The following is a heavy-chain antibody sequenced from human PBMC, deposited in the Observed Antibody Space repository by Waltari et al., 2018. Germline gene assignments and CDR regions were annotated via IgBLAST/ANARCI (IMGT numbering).Heavy chain of an antibody. D-gene: IGHD6-13*01. CDR3: AKDLSSSWRLGYFDY. CDR1: GYTFTSYA. Sequence: QVQLVQSGAEVKKPGASVKVSCKASGYTFTSYAMHWVRQAPGQRLEWMGWINAGNGNTKYSQKFQGRVTITRDTSASTAYMELSSLRSEDTAMYYCAKDLSSSWRLGYFDYWGQGTLVTVSS. V-gene: IGHV1-3*01. J-gene: IGHJ4*02. CDR2: INAGNGNT.